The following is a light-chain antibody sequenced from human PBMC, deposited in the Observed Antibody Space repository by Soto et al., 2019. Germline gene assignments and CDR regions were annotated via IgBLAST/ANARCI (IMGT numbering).Light chain of an antibody. CDR3: QTWGSGIVV. CDR2: VNSDGSH. J-gene: IGLJ2*01. V-gene: IGLV4-69*01. CDR1: NGHSSYA. Sequence: QTVVTQSPSASASLGASVKLTCTLNNGHSSYAIAWHQQQPEKGPRYLMKVNSDGSHRKGDGIPDRFSGPSSGAERYLTISSLQSEDEADYSCQTWGSGIVVFGGGTKLTVL.